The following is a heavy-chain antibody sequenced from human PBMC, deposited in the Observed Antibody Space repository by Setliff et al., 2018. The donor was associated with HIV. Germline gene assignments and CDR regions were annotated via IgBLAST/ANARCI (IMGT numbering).Heavy chain of an antibody. J-gene: IGHJ6*03. CDR2: VHNSGGT. D-gene: IGHD5-18*01. V-gene: IGHV4-39*01. CDR1: GGSISSKDHY. Sequence: SETLSLTCTVSGGSISSKDHYWGWIWQSPGKGLEWVGNVHNSGGTNYNPSLKSRVSISVDTSKNQFSLNVNSVTAPDTAVYYCVRHTRDTSLAHYYYYIDVWGKGTTVTVSS. CDR3: VRHTRDTSLAHYYYYIDV.